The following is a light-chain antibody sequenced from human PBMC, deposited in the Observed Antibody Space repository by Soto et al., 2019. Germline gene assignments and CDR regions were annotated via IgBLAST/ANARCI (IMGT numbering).Light chain of an antibody. CDR1: QSVDTF. CDR2: DTS. Sequence: ESVLTQSPATLSLSPGVRATLSCRASQSVDTFLVWYQQKPGRTPRLLIYDTSNRATGIPPMFSGSGSGTDLTRTISRLEPEDFAVYYCHVRTEWQPFMYSFRQGPKLEFK. CDR3: HVRTEWQPFMYS. V-gene: IGKV3-11*01. J-gene: IGKJ2*01.